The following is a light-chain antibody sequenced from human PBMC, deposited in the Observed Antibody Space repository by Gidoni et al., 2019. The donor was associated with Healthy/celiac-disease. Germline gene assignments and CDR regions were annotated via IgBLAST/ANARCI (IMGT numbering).Light chain of an antibody. CDR2: AAS. CDR1: QGISSY. Sequence: DIQLTQSPSFLSASVGDRVTITCRASQGISSYLARYQQKPGKAPKLLIYAASTLQSGVPSRFSGSGSGTEFTLTIISLQPEDFATYYCQQLNSYPLTFGGGTKVEIK. V-gene: IGKV1-9*01. CDR3: QQLNSYPLT. J-gene: IGKJ4*01.